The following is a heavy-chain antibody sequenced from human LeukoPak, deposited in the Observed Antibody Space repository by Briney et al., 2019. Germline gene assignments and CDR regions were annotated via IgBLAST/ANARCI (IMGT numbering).Heavy chain of an antibody. CDR2: ISSSSSYI. Sequence: GGSLRLSCAASGFTFSSYSMNWVRQAPGKGLEWVSSISSSSSYIYYADSVKGRFTISRDNAKNSLYLQISNLRVDDTAVYYCARGGGTYSGDYWGQGTLVTVSS. CDR3: ARGGGTYSGDY. J-gene: IGHJ4*02. D-gene: IGHD2-15*01. CDR1: GFTFSSYS. V-gene: IGHV3-21*01.